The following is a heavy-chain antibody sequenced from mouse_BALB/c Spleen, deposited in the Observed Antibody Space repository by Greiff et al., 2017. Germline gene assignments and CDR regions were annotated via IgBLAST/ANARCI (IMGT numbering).Heavy chain of an antibody. J-gene: IGHJ2*01. Sequence: EVQLVESGGGLVKPGGSLKLSCAASGFTFSSYTMSWVRQTPEKRLEWVAIISSCGSYTYYPNSVKGRFTISRDNAKNTLYLKVSGLKSEDAAMYYYTRDYDSSYFDYWGQGTTLTVSS. D-gene: IGHD1-1*01. V-gene: IGHV5-6-4*01. CDR1: GFTFSSYT. CDR2: ISSCGSYT. CDR3: TRDYDSSYFDY.